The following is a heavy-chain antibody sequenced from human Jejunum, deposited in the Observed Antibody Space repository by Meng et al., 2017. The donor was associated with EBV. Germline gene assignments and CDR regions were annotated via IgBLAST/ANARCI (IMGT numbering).Heavy chain of an antibody. D-gene: IGHD4-23*01. Sequence: FNVSFLSLGKPTTTRTLTVPLPGFSLSTGGVVVCWIRQPPGKALEWLAVIYWGDDNRYSPSLKSRLTITKDTSKNQGVLTMTNMDPVETATYYCETIEGGGNSGFLDYWGQGTLVTVSS. CDR2: IYWGDDN. CDR3: ETIEGGGNSGFLDY. J-gene: IGHJ4*02. V-gene: IGHV2-5*02. CDR1: GFSLSTGGVV.